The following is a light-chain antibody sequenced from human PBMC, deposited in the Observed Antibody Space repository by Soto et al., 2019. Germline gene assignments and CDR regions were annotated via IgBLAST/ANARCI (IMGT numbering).Light chain of an antibody. J-gene: IGKJ1*01. CDR3: QHYNSYSEA. Sequence: EVVLTQSPGTLSLSPGERATLSCRASLSLSSSYIAWYQQKPGQAPRLLIYGASTRAPGIPARFSGSGSGTEFTLTISSLQPDDFATYYCQHYNSYSEAFGQGTKVDIK. V-gene: IGKV3-20*01. CDR1: LSLSSSY. CDR2: GAS.